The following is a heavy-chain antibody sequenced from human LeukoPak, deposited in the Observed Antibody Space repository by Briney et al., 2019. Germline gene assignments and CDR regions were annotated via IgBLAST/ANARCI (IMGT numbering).Heavy chain of an antibody. CDR3: ARGYYYDSSGYDY. Sequence: GGSLRLSCSVSGFTFSDYEMNWVRQAPGKGLEWVSYISRSGTTIYYADSVKGRFTISRENARDSLYLQMNSLRAEDTAVYYCARGYYYDSSGYDYWGRGTLVTVSS. J-gene: IGHJ4*02. CDR1: GFTFSDYE. D-gene: IGHD3-22*01. CDR2: ISRSGTTI. V-gene: IGHV3-48*03.